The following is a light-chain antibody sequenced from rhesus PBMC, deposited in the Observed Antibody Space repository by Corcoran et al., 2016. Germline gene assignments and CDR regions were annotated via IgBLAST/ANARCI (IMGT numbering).Light chain of an antibody. V-gene: IGKV1-74*01. CDR1: ENVNNY. Sequence: DIQMTQSPSSLSASVGDRVTITCRASENVNNYLNWYQQKPGKAANILIYKASTLQSRVPSRFSGSGSVTDYTFTIISLQHEDVAAYYCQHGYGTPYSFGQGTKVEIK. CDR3: QHGYGTPYS. J-gene: IGKJ2*01. CDR2: KAS.